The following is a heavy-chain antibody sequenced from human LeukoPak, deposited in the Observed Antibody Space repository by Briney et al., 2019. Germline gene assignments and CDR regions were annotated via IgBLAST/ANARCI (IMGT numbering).Heavy chain of an antibody. D-gene: IGHD2-2*01. CDR3: ARLGRTSYWYFDL. J-gene: IGHJ2*01. V-gene: IGHV4-59*08. Sequence: PSDTLSLPCTVSGGSLSSYYWSWIRQPPGKGLEWVGYIYYSGSTNYNPSLKSRVTISVDTSKNQFSLKLSSVTAADTAVYYCARLGRTSYWYFDLWGRGTLVTVSS. CDR2: IYYSGST. CDR1: GGSLSSYY.